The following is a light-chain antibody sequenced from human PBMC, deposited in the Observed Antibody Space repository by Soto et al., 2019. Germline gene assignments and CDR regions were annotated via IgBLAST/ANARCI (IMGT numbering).Light chain of an antibody. CDR3: QQYNNWPL. J-gene: IGKJ5*01. CDR1: QSVSSN. CDR2: GAS. V-gene: IGKV3-15*01. Sequence: EIVMTQSPATLSVSPGERATLSCRASQSVSSNLAWYQQKPGQAPRLLIYGASTRATGIPARFSGSGSGTEFTLTISSLQSEEFAVYYCQQYNNWPLFGQGTRLDIK.